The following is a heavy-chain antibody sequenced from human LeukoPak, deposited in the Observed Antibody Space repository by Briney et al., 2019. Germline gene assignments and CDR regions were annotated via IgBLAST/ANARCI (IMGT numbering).Heavy chain of an antibody. V-gene: IGHV3-13*01. CDR3: AREVVGTALGALDI. CDR2: IGTAGDT. Sequence: GGSLRPSCAASGFTFSSSDMHWVRQATGKGLEWVSAIGTAGDTYYQGSVKGRFTISRENAKNSLYLQMNSLRAGDTAVYYCAREVVGTALGALDIWGQGTMVTVSS. D-gene: IGHD1-26*01. J-gene: IGHJ3*02. CDR1: GFTFSSSD.